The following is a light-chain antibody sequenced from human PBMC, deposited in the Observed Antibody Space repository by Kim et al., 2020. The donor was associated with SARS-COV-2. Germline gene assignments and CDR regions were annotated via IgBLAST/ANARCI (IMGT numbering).Light chain of an antibody. Sequence: PGHTARSTCSGDALPKQYAYWYQQKPGQAPVLVRYKDSERPSGIPERFSGSSSGTTVTLTISGVQAEDEADYYCQSADSSGTYVVFGGGTQLTVL. CDR1: ALPKQY. CDR2: KDS. CDR3: QSADSSGTYVV. V-gene: IGLV3-25*03. J-gene: IGLJ2*01.